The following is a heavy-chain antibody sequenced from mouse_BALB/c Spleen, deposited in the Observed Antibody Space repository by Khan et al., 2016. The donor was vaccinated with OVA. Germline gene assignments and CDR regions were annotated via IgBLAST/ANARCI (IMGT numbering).Heavy chain of an antibody. CDR3: AGRKHWYFDV. Sequence: QVQLKESGPELKKPGETVKISCKASGYTFTDYSMHWVKQAPGKGLKWMGWINTETGEPTYADDFKGRFAFSLETSASTAYLQINNLKNEDTAIYFCAGRKHWYFDVWGAGTTVTVSS. J-gene: IGHJ1*01. CDR1: GYTFTDYS. V-gene: IGHV9-2-1*01. CDR2: INTETGEP.